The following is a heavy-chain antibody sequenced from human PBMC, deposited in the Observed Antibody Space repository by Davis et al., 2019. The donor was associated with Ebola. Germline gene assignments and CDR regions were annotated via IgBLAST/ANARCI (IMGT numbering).Heavy chain of an antibody. V-gene: IGHV1-69*13. D-gene: IGHD3-16*01. CDR3: AKDRVPGGGMDV. J-gene: IGHJ6*02. CDR2: IITIFGTA. CDR1: GGTFSSYA. Sequence: SVKVSCKASGGTFSSYAISWVRQAPGQGLEWMGGIITIFGTANYAQKFQGRVTITADESTSTAYMELSSLGSEDTAVYYCAKDRVPGGGMDVWGQGTTVIVSS.